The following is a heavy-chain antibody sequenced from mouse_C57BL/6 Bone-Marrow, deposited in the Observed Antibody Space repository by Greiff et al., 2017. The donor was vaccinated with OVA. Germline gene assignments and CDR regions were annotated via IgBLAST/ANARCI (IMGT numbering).Heavy chain of an antibody. Sequence: QVQLQQPGAELVKPGASVKLSCKASGYTFTSYWMHWVKQRPGRGLEWIGRIDLNSGGTKYNEKFKSKATLTVDKPSSTAYMQLSSLTSEDSAVYYCARSPLYYGSSYWYFDVWGTGTTVTVSS. CDR1: GYTFTSYW. CDR2: IDLNSGGT. CDR3: ARSPLYYGSSYWYFDV. V-gene: IGHV1-72*01. D-gene: IGHD1-1*01. J-gene: IGHJ1*03.